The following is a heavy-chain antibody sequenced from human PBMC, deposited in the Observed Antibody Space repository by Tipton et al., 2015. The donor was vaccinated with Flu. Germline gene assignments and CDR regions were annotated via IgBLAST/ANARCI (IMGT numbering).Heavy chain of an antibody. CDR1: GDSISSSGYY. J-gene: IGHJ4*02. D-gene: IGHD1-26*01. V-gene: IGHV4-31*03. CDR3: ARAPLGSKFATFDF. Sequence: TLSLTCTVSGDSISSSGYYWSWIRQHPGKGLEWIGYIYYSGNIYYNPSLRSRVSISADTSQNQFSLKVTSVTAADTAVYYCARAPLGSKFATFDFWGQGALVTVSA. CDR2: IYYSGNI.